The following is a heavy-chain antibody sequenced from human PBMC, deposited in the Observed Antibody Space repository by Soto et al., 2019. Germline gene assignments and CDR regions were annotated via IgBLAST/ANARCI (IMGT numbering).Heavy chain of an antibody. CDR3: TWAPGVGQWLVLEYFDY. Sequence: GGSLRLSCTASGFTFGDYAMSWFRQAPGKGLEWVGFIRSKAYGGTTEYAASVKGRFTISRDDSKSIAYLQMNSLKTEDTAVYYCTWAPGVGQWLVLEYFDYWGQGTLVTVSS. V-gene: IGHV3-49*03. CDR1: GFTFGDYA. D-gene: IGHD6-19*01. J-gene: IGHJ4*02. CDR2: IRSKAYGGTT.